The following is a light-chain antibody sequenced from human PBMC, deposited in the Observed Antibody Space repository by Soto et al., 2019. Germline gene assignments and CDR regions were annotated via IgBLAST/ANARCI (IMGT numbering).Light chain of an antibody. CDR2: AAS. CDR1: QDISTH. CDR3: QHLNTYPIT. V-gene: IGKV1-9*01. J-gene: IGKJ5*01. Sequence: QLTHSPSSLSASVGDSVTISCRASQDISTHLAWFAQKPGRAPQXLIYAASTLHSGVPSRFSGSGSGTDFTLTISSLQPEDFATDYCQHLNTYPITFGPGTRLEIK.